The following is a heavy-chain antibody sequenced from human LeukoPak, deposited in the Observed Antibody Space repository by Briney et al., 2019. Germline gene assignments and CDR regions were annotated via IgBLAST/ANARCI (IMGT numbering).Heavy chain of an antibody. CDR1: GFSFSSYS. J-gene: IGHJ4*02. CDR3: ARDFTGLDY. V-gene: IGHV3-48*04. D-gene: IGHD3-10*01. CDR2: ISSSGSTI. Sequence: GGSLTLSCEASGFSFSSYSMNWVRQAPGKGLEWVSYISSSGSTIYYADSVKGRFTISRDNAKNSLYLQMNSLRAEDTAVYYCARDFTGLDYWGQGTLVTVSS.